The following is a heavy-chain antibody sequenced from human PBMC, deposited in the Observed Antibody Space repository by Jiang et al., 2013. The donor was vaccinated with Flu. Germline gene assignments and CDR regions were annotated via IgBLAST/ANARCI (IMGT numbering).Heavy chain of an antibody. J-gene: IGHJ3*02. V-gene: IGHV3-20*04. CDR1: GFTFDDYG. Sequence: VESGGGVVRPGGSLRLSCAASGFTFDDYGMSWVRQAPGKGLEWVSGINWNGGSTGYADSVKGRFTISRDNAKNSLYLQMNSLRAEDTALYYCARTYYYDSSGYRISPNAFDIWGQGTMVTVSS. CDR2: INWNGGST. D-gene: IGHD3-22*01. CDR3: ARTYYYDSSGYRISPNAFDI.